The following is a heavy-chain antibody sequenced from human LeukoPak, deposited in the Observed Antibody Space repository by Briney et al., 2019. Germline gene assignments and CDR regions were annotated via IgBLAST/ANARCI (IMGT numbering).Heavy chain of an antibody. Sequence: GGSLRLSCAASGFTFSSYDMHWVRQTTGRGLEWVSGIGTAGDTYSPGSVKGRFTISRENAKNFLYLQMNSLRAGDTAVYYCARADLRGYSLDYWGQGTLVTVSS. V-gene: IGHV3-13*01. CDR2: IGTAGDT. CDR3: ARADLRGYSLDY. CDR1: GFTFSSYD. D-gene: IGHD5-18*01. J-gene: IGHJ4*02.